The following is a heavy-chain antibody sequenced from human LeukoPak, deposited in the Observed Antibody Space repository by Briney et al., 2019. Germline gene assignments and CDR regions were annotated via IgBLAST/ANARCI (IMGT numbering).Heavy chain of an antibody. J-gene: IGHJ2*01. CDR2: IYYSGST. D-gene: IGHD3-22*01. Sequence: SETLSLTCTVSGGSISSGGYYWSWIRQHPGKGLEWIGYIYYSGSTYYNPSLKSRVTISVDTSKNQFSLKLSSVTAADTAVYYCARHSSHYYDSSGYYYVGWYFDLWGRGTLVTVSS. CDR1: GGSISSGGYY. CDR3: ARHSSHYYDSSGYYYVGWYFDL. V-gene: IGHV4-39*01.